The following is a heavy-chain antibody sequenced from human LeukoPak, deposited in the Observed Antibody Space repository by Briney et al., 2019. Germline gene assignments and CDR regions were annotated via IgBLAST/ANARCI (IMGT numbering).Heavy chain of an antibody. J-gene: IGHJ3*02. CDR2: ISPSGDRT. D-gene: IGHD2-15*01. V-gene: IGHV3-NL1*01. CDR1: GFTFNKHG. CDR3: AKDLMDIVVVVAATACAFDI. Sequence: PGGSLRLSCAGSGFTFNKHGMNWVRQAPGKGLEWVLGISPSGDRTYYADSVKGRFTISRDNSKNTLYLQMNSLRAEDTAVYYCAKDLMDIVVVVAATACAFDIWGQGTMVTVSS.